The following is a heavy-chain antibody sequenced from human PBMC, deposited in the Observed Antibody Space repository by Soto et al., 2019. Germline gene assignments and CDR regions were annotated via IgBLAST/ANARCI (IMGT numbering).Heavy chain of an antibody. D-gene: IGHD4-17*01. Sequence: PSETLSLTCTVSGGSVSSGSYYWSWIRQPPGKGLEWIGYIYYSGSTNYNPSLKSRVTISVDTSKNQFSLKLSSVTAADTAVYYCARDPIYGDYDYYYYGMDVWGQGTTVTVSS. J-gene: IGHJ6*02. CDR2: IYYSGST. V-gene: IGHV4-61*01. CDR1: GGSVSSGSYY. CDR3: ARDPIYGDYDYYYYGMDV.